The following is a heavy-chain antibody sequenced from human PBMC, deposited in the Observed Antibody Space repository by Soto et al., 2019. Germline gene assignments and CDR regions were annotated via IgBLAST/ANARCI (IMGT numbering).Heavy chain of an antibody. CDR3: ARLGYDFWSGYYYYGMDV. CDR1: GYSFTSYW. J-gene: IGHJ6*02. Sequence: GESLKISFKGSGYSFTSYWIGWVRQMPGKGLEWMGIIYPGDSDTRYSPSFQGQVTISADKSISTAYLQWSSLKASDTAMYYCARLGYDFWSGYYYYGMDVWGQGTTVTVSS. CDR2: IYPGDSDT. D-gene: IGHD3-3*01. V-gene: IGHV5-51*01.